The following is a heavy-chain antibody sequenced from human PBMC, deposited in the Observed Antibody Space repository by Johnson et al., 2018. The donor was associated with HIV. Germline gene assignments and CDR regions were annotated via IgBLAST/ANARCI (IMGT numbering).Heavy chain of an antibody. D-gene: IGHD2-21*01. J-gene: IGHJ3*02. CDR3: AGGGGCGGDCYSGYDAFDI. V-gene: IGHV3-9*01. CDR2: ISWNRGSI. Sequence: VQLVESGGGLVQPVRSLRLSCAASGFTFDDYAMHWVRQAPGKGLEWVSGISWNRGSIGYADSVKGRFTISRDNSKNTLYLQMNSLRAEDTAVYYCAGGGGCGGDCYSGYDAFDIWGQGTMVTVSS. CDR1: GFTFDDYA.